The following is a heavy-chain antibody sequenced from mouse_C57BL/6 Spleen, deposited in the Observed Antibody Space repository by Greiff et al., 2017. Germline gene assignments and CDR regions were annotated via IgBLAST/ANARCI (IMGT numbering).Heavy chain of an antibody. V-gene: IGHV1-15*01. J-gene: IGHJ4*01. Sequence: QVQLQQSGAELVRPGASVTMSCKASGYTFTDYEMHWVKQTPVHGLEWIGAIDPETGGTAYNQKFKGKAILTADKSSSTAYMQLRSLTSEDSAVYYCTRQKSEYAMDYWGQGTSVTVSS. CDR2: IDPETGGT. CDR3: TRQKSEYAMDY. CDR1: GYTFTDYE.